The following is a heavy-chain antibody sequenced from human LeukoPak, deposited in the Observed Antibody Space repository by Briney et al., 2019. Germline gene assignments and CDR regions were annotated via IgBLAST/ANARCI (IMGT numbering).Heavy chain of an antibody. CDR1: GFKFSNYA. J-gene: IGHJ3*02. D-gene: IGHD4-23*01. V-gene: IGHV3-23*01. CDR2: IGYTGDST. CDR3: AKSPTVDAAFDI. Sequence: PGGSLRLSCSASGFKFSNYAINWVRQAPGKGLEWVSGIGYTGDSTFYADSVKGRFTVSRDSSKNTLFLHMNSLRAEDTALYYCAKSPTVDAAFDIWGQGTMVTVSS.